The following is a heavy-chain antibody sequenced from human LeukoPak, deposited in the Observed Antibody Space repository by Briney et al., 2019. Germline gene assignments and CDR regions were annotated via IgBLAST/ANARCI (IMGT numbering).Heavy chain of an antibody. CDR3: AKDGRGGDCTSASCTNWFGP. CDR2: IGGSGGVT. V-gene: IGHV3-23*01. Sequence: GGSLRLSCAASGFTFSTYALTWVRQAPGKGLEWVSTIGGSGGVTYYADSVKGRFTIARDNSKNTLYLQMNSLRAEDTAVYYCAKDGRGGDCTSASCTNWFGPWGQGTLVTVSS. J-gene: IGHJ5*02. D-gene: IGHD2-2*01. CDR1: GFTFSTYA.